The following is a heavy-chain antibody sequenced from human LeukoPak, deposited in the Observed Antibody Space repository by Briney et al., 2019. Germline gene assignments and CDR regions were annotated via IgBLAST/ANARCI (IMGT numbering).Heavy chain of an antibody. J-gene: IGHJ3*02. D-gene: IGHD3-16*02. CDR3: ARDSSRYHDCVWGSYRPDAFDI. CDR1: GFTFSSYS. Sequence: GGSLRLSCAASGFTFSSYSMNWVRQAPGKGLEWVSYISSSSSTIYYADSVKGRFTISRDNAKNSLYLQMNSLRAEDTAVYYCARDSSRYHDCVWGSYRPDAFDIWGQGTMVTVSS. CDR2: ISSSSSTI. V-gene: IGHV3-48*01.